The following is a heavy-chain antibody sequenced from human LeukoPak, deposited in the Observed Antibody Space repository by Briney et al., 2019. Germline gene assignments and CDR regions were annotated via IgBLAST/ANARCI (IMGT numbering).Heavy chain of an antibody. V-gene: IGHV1-69*02. CDR2: IIPILGIA. Sequence: SVKVSCKASGGTFSSYTISWVRQAPGQGLEWMGRIIPILGIANHAQKFQGRVTITADKSTSTAYMELSSLRSEDTAVYYCARLGPGYYDFWSGYYYWGQGTLVTVSS. CDR1: GGTFSSYT. D-gene: IGHD3-3*01. CDR3: ARLGPGYYDFWSGYYY. J-gene: IGHJ4*02.